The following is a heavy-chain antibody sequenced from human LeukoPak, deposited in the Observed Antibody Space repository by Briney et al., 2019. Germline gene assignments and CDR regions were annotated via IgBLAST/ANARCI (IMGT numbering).Heavy chain of an antibody. D-gene: IGHD3-3*01. J-gene: IGHJ6*02. CDR3: ARGGWGTTIFGNGMDV. V-gene: IGHV1-18*01. CDR1: GYTFTSYG. Sequence: ASVKVSCKASGYTFTSYGISWVRQAPGQGLEWMGWISACNGNTNYAQKLQGRVTMTTDTSTSTAYMELRSLRSDDTAVYYCARGGWGTTIFGNGMDVWGQGTTVTVSS. CDR2: ISACNGNT.